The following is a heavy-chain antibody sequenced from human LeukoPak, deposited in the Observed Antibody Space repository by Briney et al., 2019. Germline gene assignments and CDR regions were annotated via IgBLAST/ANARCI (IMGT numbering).Heavy chain of an antibody. V-gene: IGHV3-53*01. D-gene: IGHD3-9*01. J-gene: IGHJ5*02. Sequence: GGSLRLSCAASGFTVSSNYMSWVRQAPGKGLEWVSVIYSGGSTYYADSVKGRFTISRDNSKNTLYLQMNSLRAEDTAVYYCARVKFRLVREGPEDNWFDPWGQGTLVTVSS. CDR2: IYSGGST. CDR1: GFTVSSNY. CDR3: ARVKFRLVREGPEDNWFDP.